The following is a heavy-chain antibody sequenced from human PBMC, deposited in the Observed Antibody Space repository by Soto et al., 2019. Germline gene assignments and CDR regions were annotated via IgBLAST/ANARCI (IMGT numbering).Heavy chain of an antibody. V-gene: IGHV1-3*01. CDR2: ISAGNGDT. CDR3: ARDGAIFSSPSRGHFDY. CDR1: GYTFTRYP. D-gene: IGHD3-3*01. Sequence: ASVKVSCKASGYTFTRYPIHWVRLAPGQRLEWMGWISAGNGDTTYSQKFQGRVTFTSDTSASTAYMELSSLHSEDTALYYCARDGAIFSSPSRGHFDYWGQGTLVTVS. J-gene: IGHJ4*02.